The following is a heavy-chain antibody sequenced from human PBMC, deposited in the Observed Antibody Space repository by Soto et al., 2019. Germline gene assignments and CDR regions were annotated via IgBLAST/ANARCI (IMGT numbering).Heavy chain of an antibody. CDR2: TRNKANSYTT. CDR3: ARLAPD. CDR1: GFTFSDHN. V-gene: IGHV3-72*01. Sequence: EVQLVESGGGLVQPGGSLRLSCAASGFTFSDHNMDWVRQAPGKGLELVGRTRNKANSYTTEYAASVKGRFTISRDDSKKSLYLQMNSLKTEDTAMYYCARLAPDWGKGTLVTVSS. J-gene: IGHJ4*02.